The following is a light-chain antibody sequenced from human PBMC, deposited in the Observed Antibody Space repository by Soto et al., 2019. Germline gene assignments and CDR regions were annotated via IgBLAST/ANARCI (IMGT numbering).Light chain of an antibody. CDR1: QSISSW. V-gene: IGKV1-5*03. CDR2: KAS. CDR3: QQYSTYPFT. J-gene: IGKJ3*01. Sequence: DIQMTQSPSTQSASVGDRVTIACRASQSISSWLAWYQQKPGKAPKLLIYKASSLESGVPSRFSGSGSGTEFPLAISGLQPDDLANYYCQQYSTYPFTLGPGTKVEIK.